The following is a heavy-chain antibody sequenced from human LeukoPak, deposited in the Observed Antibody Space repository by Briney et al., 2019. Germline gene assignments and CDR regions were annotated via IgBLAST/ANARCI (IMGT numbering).Heavy chain of an antibody. Sequence: PGGSLRLSCAASGFTVSSNYMSWVRQAPGKGLEWVSVIYSGGSTYYADSVKGRFTISRDNSKNTLYLQMNSLRAEDTAVYYCATLPWYSSSSLIDYWGQGTLVTAPS. CDR2: IYSGGST. CDR3: ATLPWYSSSSLIDY. J-gene: IGHJ4*02. CDR1: GFTVSSNY. D-gene: IGHD6-6*01. V-gene: IGHV3-53*01.